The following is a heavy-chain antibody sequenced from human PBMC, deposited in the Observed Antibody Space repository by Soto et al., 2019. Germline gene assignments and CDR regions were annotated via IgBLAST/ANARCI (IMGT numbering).Heavy chain of an antibody. V-gene: IGHV3-33*01. CDR3: ARSWGGKLVVTAPAAFDI. CDR1: GFTFSTYG. Sequence: QVQLVESGGGVVQPGRSLRLSCAASGFTFSTYGMHWVRQAPGKGLEWVAVIWYDGSNKYYADSVKGRFTISRDNSKNTLFLQMNSLRAEDTAVYYCARSWGGKLVVTAPAAFDIWGQGTMVTVSS. J-gene: IGHJ3*02. CDR2: IWYDGSNK. D-gene: IGHD2-21*02.